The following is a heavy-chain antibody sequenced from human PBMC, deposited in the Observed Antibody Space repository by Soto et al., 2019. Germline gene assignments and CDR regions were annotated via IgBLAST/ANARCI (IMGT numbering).Heavy chain of an antibody. J-gene: IGHJ4*02. Sequence: KTSETLSLTCTVSGGSISSGGYYWSWIRQHPGKGLEWIGYIYYSGSTYYNPSLKSRVTISVDTSKNQFSLKLSSVTAADTAVYYCARFLRGTPFDYWGQGTLVTVSS. V-gene: IGHV4-31*03. D-gene: IGHD3-3*01. CDR1: GGSISSGGYY. CDR3: ARFLRGTPFDY. CDR2: IYYSGST.